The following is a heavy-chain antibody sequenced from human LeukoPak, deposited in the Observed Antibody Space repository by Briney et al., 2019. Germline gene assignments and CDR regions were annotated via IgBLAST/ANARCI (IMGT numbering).Heavy chain of an antibody. CDR1: GFTFSSYE. CDR3: ASLPYGDYLFDY. V-gene: IGHV3-48*03. CDR2: ISSRGSTI. Sequence: RGSLRLSCAASGFTFSSYEMNWVRQAPGKGLEWVSYISSRGSTIYYADSVKGRFTISRDNAKNSLYLQMNSLRAEDTAVYYCASLPYGDYLFDYWGQGTLVTVS. D-gene: IGHD4-17*01. J-gene: IGHJ4*02.